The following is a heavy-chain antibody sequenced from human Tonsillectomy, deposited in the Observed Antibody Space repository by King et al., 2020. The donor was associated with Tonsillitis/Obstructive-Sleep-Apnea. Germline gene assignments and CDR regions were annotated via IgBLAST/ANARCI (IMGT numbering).Heavy chain of an antibody. CDR2: IYPGDSDT. CDR3: ARIGDNSDAFDI. CDR1: GYNFPRYW. Sequence: DVQLVESGAEVKKPGESLKISCKGSGYNFPRYWIAWVRQMPGKGLEWMGIIYPGDSDTRYSPSFQGQVTISADKSISTAYLQLSSLKASDTAMYYCARIGDNSDAFDIWGQGTMVTVSS. J-gene: IGHJ3*02. D-gene: IGHD4-23*01. V-gene: IGHV5-51*01.